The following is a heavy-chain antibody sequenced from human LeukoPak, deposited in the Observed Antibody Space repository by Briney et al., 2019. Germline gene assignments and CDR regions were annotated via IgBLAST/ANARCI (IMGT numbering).Heavy chain of an antibody. V-gene: IGHV3-21*01. CDR2: ISSSSSYI. J-gene: IGHJ4*02. D-gene: IGHD6-19*01. Sequence: GGSLRLSCAASGYTFSSYSMNWVRQAPGKGLEWVSSISSSSSYIYYADSVKGRFTISRDNAKNSLYLQMNSLRAEDTAVYYCASELVAGTDYWGQGTLVTVSS. CDR1: GYTFSSYS. CDR3: ASELVAGTDY.